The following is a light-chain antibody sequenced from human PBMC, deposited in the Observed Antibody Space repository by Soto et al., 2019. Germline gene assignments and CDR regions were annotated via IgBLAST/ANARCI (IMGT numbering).Light chain of an antibody. CDR1: QTISSW. V-gene: IGKV1-5*03. CDR2: KAS. CDR3: LQKYFYPFT. Sequence: DIPLTQSHSTLSGSLRGSMPIXCWASQTISSWLAWYQQKPGKAPKLLIYKASTLKSGVPSRFSGSGSGTEFTLTISSLQPDDFATYYCLQKYFYPFTFGPGTKVDI. J-gene: IGKJ3*01.